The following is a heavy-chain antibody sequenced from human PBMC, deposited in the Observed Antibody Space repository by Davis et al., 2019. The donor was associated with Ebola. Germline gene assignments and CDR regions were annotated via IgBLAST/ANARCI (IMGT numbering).Heavy chain of an antibody. CDR1: GGSISNYY. Sequence: MPSETLSLTCSLSGGSISNYYWTWIRQPPGKGLEWIGNIYYTGGTHSSPSLKSRVTFFIDTSKDEFSLKLTSVTAADTAVYYCARDHGGGRMDVWDQGTTVTVSS. CDR2: IYYTGGT. CDR3: ARDHGGGRMDV. J-gene: IGHJ6*02. D-gene: IGHD3-16*01. V-gene: IGHV4-59*01.